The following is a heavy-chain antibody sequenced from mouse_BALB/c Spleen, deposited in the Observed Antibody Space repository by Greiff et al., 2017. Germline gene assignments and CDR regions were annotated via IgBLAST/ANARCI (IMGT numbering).Heavy chain of an antibody. D-gene: IGHD2-4*01. V-gene: IGHV5-6-4*01. CDR3: TRDQGATMRSPPSWFAY. Sequence: EVKLVESGGGLVKPGGSLKLSCAASGFTFSSYTMSWVRQTPEKRLEWVATISSGGSYTYYPDSVKGRFTISRDNAKNTLYLQMSSLKSEDTAMYYCTRDQGATMRSPPSWFAYWGQGTLVTVSA. J-gene: IGHJ3*01. CDR2: ISSGGSYT. CDR1: GFTFSSYT.